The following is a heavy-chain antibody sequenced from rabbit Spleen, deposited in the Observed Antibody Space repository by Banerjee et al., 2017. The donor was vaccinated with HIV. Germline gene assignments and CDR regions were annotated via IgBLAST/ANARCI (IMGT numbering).Heavy chain of an antibody. D-gene: IGHD8-1*01. CDR1: GFDFSSYG. Sequence: QEQLVESGGGLVQPGGSLKLSCKGSGFDFSSYGISWVRQAPGKGLEWIGYIDPVFAYTYYATWVNGRFSISRENTQTTVYLQLNSLTVADTATYFCARDTGSSFSSYGMDLWGPGTLVTVS. CDR2: IDPVFAYT. J-gene: IGHJ6*01. V-gene: IGHV1S47*01. CDR3: ARDTGSSFSSYGMDL.